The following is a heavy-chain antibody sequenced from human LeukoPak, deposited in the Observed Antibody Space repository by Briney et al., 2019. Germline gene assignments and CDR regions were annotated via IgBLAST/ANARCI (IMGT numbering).Heavy chain of an antibody. J-gene: IGHJ4*02. CDR1: GFTFSEYY. D-gene: IGHD3-22*01. Sequence: GGSLRLSCAASGFTFSEYYMSWIRQAPGKGLEWVSYISSSGSTIYYADSVKGRFTISRDNAKNSLYLQMNRLRAEDTAVYYCARDLAHYYDSSGYIDYWGQGTLVTVSS. CDR3: ARDLAHYYDSSGYIDY. V-gene: IGHV3-11*01. CDR2: ISSSGSTI.